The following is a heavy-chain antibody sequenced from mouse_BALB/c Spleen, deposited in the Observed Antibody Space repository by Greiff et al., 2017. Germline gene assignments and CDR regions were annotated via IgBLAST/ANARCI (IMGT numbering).Heavy chain of an antibody. CDR2: IDPANGNT. CDR1: GFNIKDTY. V-gene: IGHV14-3*02. Sequence: EVQLQQSGAELVKPGASVKLSCTASGFNIKDTYMHWVKQRPEQGLEWIGRIDPANGNTKYDPKFQGKATITADTSSNTAYLQLSSLTSEDTAVYYCANWDLFAYWGQGTLVTVSA. D-gene: IGHD4-1*01. CDR3: ANWDLFAY. J-gene: IGHJ3*01.